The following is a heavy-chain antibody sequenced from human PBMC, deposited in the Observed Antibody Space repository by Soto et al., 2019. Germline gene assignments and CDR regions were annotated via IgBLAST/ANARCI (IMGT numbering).Heavy chain of an antibody. Sequence: PGGSLKLSCTGSGYSFSSYSIGWVRQMPGKELEWMGIIYPGDSDTSFSQFVQGEVTISAVKSLKTEYLQWLSLKASDTALYYCSRTRSYTLGADYGGMDVWGQGTMVTVSS. J-gene: IGHJ6*02. CDR1: GYSFSSYS. CDR2: IYPGDSDT. CDR3: SRTRSYTLGADYGGMDV. V-gene: IGHV5-51*01. D-gene: IGHD2-2*02.